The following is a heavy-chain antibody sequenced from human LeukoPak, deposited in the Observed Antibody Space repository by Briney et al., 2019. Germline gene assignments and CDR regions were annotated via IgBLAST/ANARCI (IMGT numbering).Heavy chain of an antibody. Sequence: PSETLSLTCTVSGGSISSSSYYWGWIRQPPGKGLEWIGSICYSGSSYYTPSLKSRLTISVDTSKDQFSLKLTSVTAADTAVYYCAREKYSPGAVDYWGQGSLVTVSS. CDR1: GGSISSSSYY. CDR3: AREKYSPGAVDY. V-gene: IGHV4-39*01. D-gene: IGHD6-6*01. J-gene: IGHJ4*02. CDR2: ICYSGSS.